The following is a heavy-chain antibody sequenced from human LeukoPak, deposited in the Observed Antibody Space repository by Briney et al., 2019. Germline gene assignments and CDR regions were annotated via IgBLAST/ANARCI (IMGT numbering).Heavy chain of an antibody. CDR1: GFAFSNYW. J-gene: IGHJ4*02. Sequence: GGSLRLSCAASGFAFSNYWMHWVRQVPGKGLVWVSRINDDGSATFYADSVKGRFTISRDNAKNTLFLQMSSLRAEDTAVYFCAREILAPGKTHDYWGQGTLVTVSS. V-gene: IGHV3-74*01. CDR2: INDDGSAT. CDR3: AREILAPGKTHDY.